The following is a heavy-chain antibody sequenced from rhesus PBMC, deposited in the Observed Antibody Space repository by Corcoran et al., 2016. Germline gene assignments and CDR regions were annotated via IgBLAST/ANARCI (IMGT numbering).Heavy chain of an antibody. CDR1: GGSISDSYR. CDR2: IYGRSTST. V-gene: IGHV4S10*01. D-gene: IGHD6-25*01. CDR3: ARSGGYSGSWDYFDY. J-gene: IGHJ4*01. Sequence: QVQLQESGPGVVKPSETLSLTCAVSGGSISDSYRWSWIRQTPGKGLEWIGDIYGRSTSTNHNPSLKRPVTLPKSTSKNPFSSKLSLVTAADTAVYYCARSGGYSGSWDYFDYWGQGVLVTVSS.